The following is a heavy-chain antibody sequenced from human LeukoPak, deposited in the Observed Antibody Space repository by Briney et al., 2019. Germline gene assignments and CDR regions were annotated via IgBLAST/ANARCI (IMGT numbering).Heavy chain of an antibody. CDR2: INTNTGNP. CDR3: ARVNHSGSGSYPGNWFDP. Sequence: ASVKVSCKASGYTFTNYAMNWVRQAPGQGLEWMGWINTNTGNPTYAQGFTGRFVFSLDTSVSTAYLQISSLKAEDTAVYYCARVNHSGSGSYPGNWFDPWGQGTLVTVSS. CDR1: GYTFTNYA. J-gene: IGHJ5*02. D-gene: IGHD3-10*01. V-gene: IGHV7-4-1*02.